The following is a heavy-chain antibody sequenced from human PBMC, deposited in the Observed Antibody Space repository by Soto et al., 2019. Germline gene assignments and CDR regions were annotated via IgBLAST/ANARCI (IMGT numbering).Heavy chain of an antibody. CDR3: ARDFTDSSGPTLGMGV. D-gene: IGHD6-19*01. Sequence: PSETLSLTCTVSGGSISCGGYYWSWIRQQPGKGLVWIGYIYYSGSTYYNPSLKSRVTISVDTSKSQFSLKLSSVTAADTAVYYCARDFTDSSGPTLGMGVWGQGTTVTVSS. CDR1: GGSISCGGYY. CDR2: IYYSGST. J-gene: IGHJ6*02. V-gene: IGHV4-31*03.